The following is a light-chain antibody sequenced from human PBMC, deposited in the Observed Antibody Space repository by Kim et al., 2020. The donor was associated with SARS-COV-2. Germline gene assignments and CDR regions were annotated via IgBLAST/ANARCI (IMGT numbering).Light chain of an antibody. Sequence: SSELTQDPAVSVALGQTVRITCQGDSLRSYYASWYQQKPGQAPVVVIYGANNRPSGIPDRFSGSNSGNTASLTITGAQAEDEADYYCNSRDSSGNHLVFGGGTQLTVL. J-gene: IGLJ3*02. CDR2: GAN. V-gene: IGLV3-19*01. CDR1: SLRSYY. CDR3: NSRDSSGNHLV.